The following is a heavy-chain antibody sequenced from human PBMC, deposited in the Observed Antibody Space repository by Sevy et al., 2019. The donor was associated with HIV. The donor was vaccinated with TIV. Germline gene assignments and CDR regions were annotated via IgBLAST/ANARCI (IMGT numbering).Heavy chain of an antibody. CDR3: AGVPCWSGYQAYYYYYYGMDV. V-gene: IGHV3-53*01. CDR1: GFTVSSNY. D-gene: IGHD3-3*01. Sequence: GGSLRLSCAASGFTVSSNYMSWVRQAPGKGLEWVSVIYSGGSTYYADSVKGRFTISRDNSKNTLYLQMNSLRAEDTAVYYCAGVPCWSGYQAYYYYYYGMDVWGQGTTVTVSS. CDR2: IYSGGST. J-gene: IGHJ6*02.